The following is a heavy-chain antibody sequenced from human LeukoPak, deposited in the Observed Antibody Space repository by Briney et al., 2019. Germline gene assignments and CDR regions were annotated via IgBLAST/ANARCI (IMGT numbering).Heavy chain of an antibody. Sequence: GGSLRLSCAASGFTFSSFTMTWVRQAPGKGLEWVSAIGGRGGGTYYADSLEGRFTIARDNSKDMVYLQMNSLKVEDTAIYYCGKEGGAWGQGTKVTVSS. CDR1: GFTFSSFT. V-gene: IGHV3-23*01. J-gene: IGHJ5*02. CDR2: IGGRGGGT. D-gene: IGHD3-16*01. CDR3: GKEGGA.